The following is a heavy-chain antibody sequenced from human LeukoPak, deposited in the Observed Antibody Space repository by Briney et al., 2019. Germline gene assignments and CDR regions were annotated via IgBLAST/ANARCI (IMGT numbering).Heavy chain of an antibody. CDR1: GYTFTGYY. J-gene: IGHJ6*02. D-gene: IGHD6-19*01. CDR2: INPNSGGT. Sequence: ASVKVSCKASGYTFTGYYMHWVRQAPGQGLEWMGWINPNSGGTNYAQKFQGRVTMTRDTSISTAYMELSRLRSDDTAVYYCARAGIAVAGTYSYYHYYGMDVWGQGTTVTVSS. V-gene: IGHV1-2*02. CDR3: ARAGIAVAGTYSYYHYYGMDV.